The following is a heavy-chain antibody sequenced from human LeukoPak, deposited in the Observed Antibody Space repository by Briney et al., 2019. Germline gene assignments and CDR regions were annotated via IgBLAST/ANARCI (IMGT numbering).Heavy chain of an antibody. CDR2: ISWNSGSI. CDR1: GLTLDDYG. J-gene: IGHJ4*02. CDR3: TKASGYSSGAVDY. Sequence: GRSLRLSCAASGLTLDDYGIHWVRQAPGKGLEWVSGISWNSGSIGYADSVKGRFTISRDNAKSTLYLQINSLRADDMALYYCTKASGYSSGAVDYWGQGTLVTVSS. D-gene: IGHD5-18*01. V-gene: IGHV3-9*03.